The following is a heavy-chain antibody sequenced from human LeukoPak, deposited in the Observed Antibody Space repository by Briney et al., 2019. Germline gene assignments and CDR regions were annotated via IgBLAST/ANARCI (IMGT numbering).Heavy chain of an antibody. CDR3: ARVRVGGNRAFDI. CDR1: GFTFSGYG. CDR2: ISYDGSNK. D-gene: IGHD4-23*01. J-gene: IGHJ3*02. Sequence: GGSLRLSCAASGFTFSGYGMHWVRQAPGKGLEWVAVISYDGSNKYYADSVKGRFTISRDNSKNTLYLQMNNLGAEDTAVYYCARVRVGGNRAFDIWGQGTMVTVSS. V-gene: IGHV3-30*03.